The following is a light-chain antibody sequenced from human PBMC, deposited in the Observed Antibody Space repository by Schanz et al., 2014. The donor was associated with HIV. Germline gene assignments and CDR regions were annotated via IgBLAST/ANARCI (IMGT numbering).Light chain of an antibody. J-gene: IGKJ4*01. CDR1: QSINRW. Sequence: DIQLTQSPSTLSTSVGDTVTITCRASQSINRWLAWYQQKPGKAPNLLISEASTLESGVPSRFSGTGSGTEFTLTISSLQPEDFATYYCQQANSFPLTFGGGTKVEIK. CDR3: QQANSFPLT. CDR2: EAS. V-gene: IGKV1-5*03.